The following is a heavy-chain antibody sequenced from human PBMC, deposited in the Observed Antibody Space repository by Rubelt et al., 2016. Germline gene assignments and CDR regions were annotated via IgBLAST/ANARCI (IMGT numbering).Heavy chain of an antibody. J-gene: IGHJ4*02. D-gene: IGHD1-26*01. CDR2: INSGGSST. CDR1: TFTFSRYW. CDR3: VRDPNSGSYYDY. V-gene: IGHV3-74*01. Sequence: EVQLVESGGGLVQPGGSLRLSCAASTFTFSRYWMHWVRKAPGKGLVWVSRINSGGSSTSNADSVKGGITISRDNANNKLYLQMNGLRAEDTAVYYWVRDPNSGSYYDYWGQGTLVTVSS.